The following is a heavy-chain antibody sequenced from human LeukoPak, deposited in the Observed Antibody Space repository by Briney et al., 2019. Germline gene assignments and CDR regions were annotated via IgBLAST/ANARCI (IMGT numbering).Heavy chain of an antibody. CDR1: GGTFSSYA. CDR3: ARASTGSYGYYYYYYMDV. Sequence: SVKVSCKASGGTFSSYAISWVRQAPGQGLEWMGGIIPIFGTANYAQKFQGRVTITADESTSTAYMELSSLRSEDTAVYYCARASTGSYGYYYYYYMDVWGKGTTVTVSS. V-gene: IGHV1-69*13. J-gene: IGHJ6*03. D-gene: IGHD5-18*01. CDR2: IIPIFGTA.